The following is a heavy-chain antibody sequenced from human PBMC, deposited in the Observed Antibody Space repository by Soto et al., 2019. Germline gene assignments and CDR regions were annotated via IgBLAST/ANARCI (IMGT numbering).Heavy chain of an antibody. CDR2: IYWNGGGK. CDR3: LKDIRPGGLDN. CDR1: GFTSNDHA. D-gene: IGHD3-16*01. V-gene: IGHV3-9*02. Sequence: EVQLVESGGGLVQPGRSLRLSCVASGFTSNDHAMHWIRQAPGKGLEWVSGIYWNGGGKGYADSVKGRFTISRDNAKNFMHLQMNSLTPDDSALYYCLKDIRPGGLDNWGQGTLVTVSS. J-gene: IGHJ4*02.